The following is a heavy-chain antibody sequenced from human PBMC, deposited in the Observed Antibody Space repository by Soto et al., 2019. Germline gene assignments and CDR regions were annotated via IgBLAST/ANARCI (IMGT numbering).Heavy chain of an antibody. CDR2: ISSNGSNK. CDR3: AKKIRAYSYGQDAFDI. CDR1: GVTFSNFA. Sequence: RLSYRASGVTFSNFAMRWVSKAKRKGLEYVSAISSNGSNKFYADSVQGRFTISRDNSKNTLSLQMNGLRTEDTAVYYCAKKIRAYSYGQDAFDIWGVGTMVTVSS. V-gene: IGHV3-64*04. D-gene: IGHD5-18*01. J-gene: IGHJ3*02.